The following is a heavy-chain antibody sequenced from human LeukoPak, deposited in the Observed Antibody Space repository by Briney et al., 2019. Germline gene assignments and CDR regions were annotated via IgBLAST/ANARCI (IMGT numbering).Heavy chain of an antibody. D-gene: IGHD3-10*01. CDR1: GFIVNNNY. CDR3: ARGAGSAAPFDY. V-gene: IGHV3-53*01. CDR2: FYSGGST. Sequence: GGSLRLSCAASGFIVNNNYMSWVRQAPGKGLEWVSVFYSGGSTYYADSVKDRFTISRDSSKNTVYLQMNSLRAVDTAVYYCARGAGSAAPFDYWGQGTLVTVSS. J-gene: IGHJ4*02.